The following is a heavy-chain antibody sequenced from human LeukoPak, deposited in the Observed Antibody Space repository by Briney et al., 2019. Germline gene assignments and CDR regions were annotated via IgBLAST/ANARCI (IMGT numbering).Heavy chain of an antibody. CDR2: INPSAGST. D-gene: IGHD3-22*01. J-gene: IGHJ3*02. CDR1: GYTFTKYY. V-gene: IGHV1-46*01. CDR3: ARESLGSYKTVVIVARGHDAFDM. Sequence: ASVKVSCTASGYTFTKYYIHWVRQAPGQGLEWMGIINPSAGSTNYAQKFQGRVTLTRDTSTSTVYMNVSNLRSEDTAVYYCARESLGSYKTVVIVARGHDAFDMWGQGTMVTVSS.